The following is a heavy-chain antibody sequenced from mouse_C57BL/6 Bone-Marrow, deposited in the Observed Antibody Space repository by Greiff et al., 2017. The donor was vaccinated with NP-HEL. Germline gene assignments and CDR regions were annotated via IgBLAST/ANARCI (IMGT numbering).Heavy chain of an antibody. CDR3: ASDDGSSYLSFDY. J-gene: IGHJ2*01. V-gene: IGHV1-69*01. CDR2: ITPSDSYT. Sequence: QVQLQQPGAELVMPGASVKLSCKASGYTFTSYWMHWVKQRPGQGLEWIGDITPSDSYTNYNQQFKGKSTLTVDKSSSTAYMQLSSLTSEDSAVYYCASDDGSSYLSFDYWGQGTTLTVSS. CDR1: GYTFTSYW. D-gene: IGHD1-1*01.